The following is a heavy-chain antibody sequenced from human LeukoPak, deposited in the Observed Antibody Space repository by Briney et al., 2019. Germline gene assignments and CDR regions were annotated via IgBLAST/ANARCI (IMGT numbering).Heavy chain of an antibody. CDR3: ARRWSFDY. CDR2: IKPDGSDK. CDR1: GFTFSTYW. Sequence: PGGSLRLSCAASGFTFSTYWMTWFRQAPGKGLEWVANIKPDGSDKYYVDSVKGRFTISRDNAKNSLSLQMNSLRAEDTAVYYCARRWSFDYWGQGTLVTASS. V-gene: IGHV3-7*01. J-gene: IGHJ4*02. D-gene: IGHD3-3*01.